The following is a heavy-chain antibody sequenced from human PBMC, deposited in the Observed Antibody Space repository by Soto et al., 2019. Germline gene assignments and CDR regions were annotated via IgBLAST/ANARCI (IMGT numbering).Heavy chain of an antibody. Sequence: EVQLVESGGGLVQPGGSLKLSCAASGFTFSGSAMHWVRQATGKGLERVGRIRSKANSYATADAASVKGRFTSSRDDSQNTAYLQMNSLKTEDTAVYYCTRRGVGAIPGWGQGTLVTVSS. CDR1: GFTFSGSA. CDR2: IRSKANSYAT. J-gene: IGHJ4*02. CDR3: TRRGVGAIPG. V-gene: IGHV3-73*02. D-gene: IGHD1-26*01.